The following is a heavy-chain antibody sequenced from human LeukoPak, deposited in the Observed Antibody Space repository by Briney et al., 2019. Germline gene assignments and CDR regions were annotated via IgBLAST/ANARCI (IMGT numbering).Heavy chain of an antibody. J-gene: IGHJ6*02. CDR3: ARFIVVVTNGMDV. CDR1: GGSISSGDYY. Sequence: SETLSLTCTVSGGSISSGDYYWSWIRQPPGKGLEWIGYIYYSGSTYYNPSLKSRVTISVDTSKNQFSLKLSSVTAADTAVYYCARFIVVVTNGMDVWGQGTTVTVSS. D-gene: IGHD2-21*02. CDR2: IYYSGST. V-gene: IGHV4-30-4*01.